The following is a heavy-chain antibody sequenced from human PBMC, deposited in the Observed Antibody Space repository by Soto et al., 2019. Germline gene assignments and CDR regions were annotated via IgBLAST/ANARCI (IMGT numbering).Heavy chain of an antibody. V-gene: IGHV3-72*01. CDR2: TRNKANSYTT. J-gene: IGHJ4*02. D-gene: IGHD3-10*01. CDR3: ARERDYYGSGSYYDY. Sequence: GGSLRLSCAASGFTFSDHYMDWVRQAPGKGLEWVGRTRNKANSYTTEYATSVKGRFTISRDDSKNSLYLQMNSLKTEDTAVYYCARERDYYGSGSYYDYWGQGTLVTVSS. CDR1: GFTFSDHY.